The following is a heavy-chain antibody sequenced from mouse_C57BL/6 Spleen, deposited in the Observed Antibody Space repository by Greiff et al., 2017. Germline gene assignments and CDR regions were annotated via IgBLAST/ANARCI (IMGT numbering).Heavy chain of an antibody. CDR3: ARARGDSGFDC. V-gene: IGHV1-69*01. CDR1: GYTFTSYW. Sequence: VQLQQSGPELVMPGASVKLSCKASGYTFTSYWMHWVKQRPGQGLEWIGEIDPADSDTNYNQKFKGKSTLTVDKSSSTAYMQRSSLTSEDSAVYYCARARGDSGFDCWGQGTTLTVSS. J-gene: IGHJ2*01. D-gene: IGHD2-13*01. CDR2: IDPADSDT.